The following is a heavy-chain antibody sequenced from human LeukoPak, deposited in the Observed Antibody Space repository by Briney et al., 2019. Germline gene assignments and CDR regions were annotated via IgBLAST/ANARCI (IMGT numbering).Heavy chain of an antibody. CDR3: ARQFNDNGDYLGWFDP. CDR2: IYTGWTT. Sequence: PSETLSLTCTVSGTTISAFYWAWIRQSPGKGLEWIGYIYTGWTTNYNPSLYSRVTISVDTSKNQIFLKLRSVTAADTAVYFCARQFNDNGDYLGWFDPWGQGALVTVSP. D-gene: IGHD4-17*01. V-gene: IGHV4-4*09. J-gene: IGHJ5*02. CDR1: GTTISAFY.